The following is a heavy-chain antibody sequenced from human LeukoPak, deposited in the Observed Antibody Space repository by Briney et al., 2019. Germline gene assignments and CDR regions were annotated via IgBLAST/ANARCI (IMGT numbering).Heavy chain of an antibody. J-gene: IGHJ6*03. Sequence: GGSLRLSCAASGFTFYNYSMNRVRQAPGKGLEWVSYIGSNSKSIYYADSVKGRFTISRDNAKNSLYLQMNSLRDEDTATYYCARGGQPRDSYYCYMDAWGKGTTVTVSS. CDR2: IGSNSKSI. CDR1: GFTFYNYS. V-gene: IGHV3-48*02. D-gene: IGHD3-16*01. CDR3: ARGGQPRDSYYCYMDA.